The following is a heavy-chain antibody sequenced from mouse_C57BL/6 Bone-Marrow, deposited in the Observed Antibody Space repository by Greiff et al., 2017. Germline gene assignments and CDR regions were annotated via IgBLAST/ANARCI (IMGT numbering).Heavy chain of an antibody. Sequence: EVQLQQSVAELVRPGASVKLSCTASGFNIKNTYMHWVKQRPEQGLEWIGWIDPENGDTEYASKFQGKATITADTSSNTAYLQLSSLTSEDTAVYYCTTGYGLFAYWGQGTLVTVSA. CDR2: IDPENGDT. D-gene: IGHD1-1*02. CDR3: TTGYGLFAY. J-gene: IGHJ3*01. CDR1: GFNIKNTY. V-gene: IGHV14-4*01.